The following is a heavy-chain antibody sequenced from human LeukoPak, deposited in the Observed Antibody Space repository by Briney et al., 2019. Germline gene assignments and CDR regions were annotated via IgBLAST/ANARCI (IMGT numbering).Heavy chain of an antibody. V-gene: IGHV4-61*02. Sequence: PSQTLSLTCTVSSGSISSGSYYWSWIRQPAGKGQEWIGRIYTSGSTNYNPSLKSRVTISVDTSKNQFSLKLSSVSAADTAVYYCARDSGSYYGVDYWGQGTLVTVSS. CDR2: IYTSGST. D-gene: IGHD1-26*01. J-gene: IGHJ4*02. CDR1: SGSISSGSYY. CDR3: ARDSGSYYGVDY.